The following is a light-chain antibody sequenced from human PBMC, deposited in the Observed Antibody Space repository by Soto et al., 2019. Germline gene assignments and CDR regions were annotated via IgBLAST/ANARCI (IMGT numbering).Light chain of an antibody. V-gene: IGLV2-14*01. CDR2: QVS. J-gene: IGLJ1*01. CDR1: TSDIGNYNY. Sequence: QSALTQPASVSGSPGQSISISCTGATSDIGNYNYFSWYQQHPGKAPKLIIYQVSNRPSGVSNRFSGSKSGNTASLTISGLQADDEADYYCSTYTGSNTPYVFGTGTKLT. CDR3: STYTGSNTPYV.